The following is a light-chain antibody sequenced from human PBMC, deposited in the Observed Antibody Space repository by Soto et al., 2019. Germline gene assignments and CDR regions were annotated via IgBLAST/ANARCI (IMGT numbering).Light chain of an antibody. CDR1: QGIRNF. CDR3: QKYSSVPV. CDR2: AAS. V-gene: IGKV1-27*01. Sequence: DIQMTQSPTSLSASVGDRVTITCRASQGIRNFVAWYQQKPGKAPKLLIYAASTLQSGVPSRFSGSGSETDFTLTINSLQPEDVETYSCQKYSSVPVFGPGTKVEIK. J-gene: IGKJ3*01.